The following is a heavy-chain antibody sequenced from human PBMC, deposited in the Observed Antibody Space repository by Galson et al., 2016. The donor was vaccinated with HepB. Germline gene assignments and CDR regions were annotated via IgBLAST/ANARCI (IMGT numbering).Heavy chain of an antibody. CDR2: ISWDGTNI. Sequence: SLRLSCAASGFKLSHYAMHWVRQGPDKGLEWVAGISWDGTNIAYADSVKGRFTISRDNSNNTLYLQMNGLRAGDTAVYYCAKERLVRRIFDHWGQGTLLTVSS. J-gene: IGHJ4*02. CDR1: GFKLSHYA. D-gene: IGHD1-1*01. CDR3: AKERLVRRIFDH. V-gene: IGHV3-9*01.